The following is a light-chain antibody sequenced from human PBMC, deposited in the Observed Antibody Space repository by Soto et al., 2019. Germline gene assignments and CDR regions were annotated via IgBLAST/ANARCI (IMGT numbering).Light chain of an antibody. V-gene: IGKV3-15*01. CDR3: QQYNNWWT. J-gene: IGKJ1*01. CDR1: QSVSSN. Sequence: EIVMTQSPATLSVSPGERATLSCRASQSVSSNLAWYQQKPGQAPRLLIYGASTRATDMPGRFSGRGSGTEFTLTISSLQSEDFGVYYCQQYNNWWTFGQGTKVDIK. CDR2: GAS.